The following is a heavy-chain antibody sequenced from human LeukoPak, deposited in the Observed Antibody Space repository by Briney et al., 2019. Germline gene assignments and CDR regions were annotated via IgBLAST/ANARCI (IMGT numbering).Heavy chain of an antibody. CDR3: ARYPYDFWSGYPPEYGMDV. Sequence: ASVKVSCKASGYTFTGYYMHWVRQAPGQGLEWMGWINPNSGGTNYAQKFQGRVTMTRDTSISTAYMELSRLRSDDTAVYYCARYPYDFWSGYPPEYGMDVWGQGTTVTVSS. J-gene: IGHJ6*02. V-gene: IGHV1-2*02. D-gene: IGHD3-3*01. CDR2: INPNSGGT. CDR1: GYTFTGYY.